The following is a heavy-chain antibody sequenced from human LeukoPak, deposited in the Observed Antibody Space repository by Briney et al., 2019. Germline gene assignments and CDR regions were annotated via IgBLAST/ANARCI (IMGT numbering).Heavy chain of an antibody. CDR2: ISDSGGYT. D-gene: IGHD3-10*01. CDR3: AKLGNFASGSYSD. J-gene: IGHJ4*02. Sequence: GGSLRLSCAASGFTFSSFAMSWVRQAPGKGLEWVSTISDSGGYTYYADSVKGRFTISRDNSKNTLYLHMNSLRAEDTAVYYCAKLGNFASGSYSDWGQGTLVTVSS. V-gene: IGHV3-23*01. CDR1: GFTFSSFA.